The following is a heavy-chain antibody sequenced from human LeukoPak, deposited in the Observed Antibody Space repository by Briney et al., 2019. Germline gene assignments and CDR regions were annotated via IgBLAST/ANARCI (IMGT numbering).Heavy chain of an antibody. D-gene: IGHD6-13*01. CDR1: GYTFTGYY. CDR3: ARDLTGSSWEYYYYYYYMDV. V-gene: IGHV1-2*02. J-gene: IGHJ6*03. CDR2: INPNSGGT. Sequence: GASVKVSCKASGYTFTGYYMHWVRQAPGQGLEWMGWINPNSGGTNYAQKLQGRVTMTRDTSISTAYMELSRLRSDDTAVYYCARDLTGSSWEYYYYYYYMDVWGKGTTVTVSS.